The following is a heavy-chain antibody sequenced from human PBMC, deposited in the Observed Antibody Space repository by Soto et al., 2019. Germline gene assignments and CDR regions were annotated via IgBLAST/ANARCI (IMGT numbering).Heavy chain of an antibody. CDR1: GGSISSSSYY. D-gene: IGHD6-13*01. J-gene: IGHJ6*02. V-gene: IGHV4-39*01. Sequence: QLQLQESGPGLVKPSETLSLTCTVSGGSISSSSYYWGWIRQPPGKGLEWIGSIYYSGSTYYNPSHKSRVTISVDTANYQLXLKLSSVTAADTAVYYCARRYSSSYPYYYYYGMDVWGQGTTVTVSS. CDR2: IYYSGST. CDR3: ARRYSSSYPYYYYYGMDV.